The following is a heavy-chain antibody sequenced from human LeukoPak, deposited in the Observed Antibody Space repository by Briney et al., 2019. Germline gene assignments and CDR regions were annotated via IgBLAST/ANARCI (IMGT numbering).Heavy chain of an antibody. CDR2: MNPNSGNT. CDR1: GYTFTSYD. J-gene: IGHJ4*02. Sequence: ASVKVSCKASGYTFTSYDINWVRQATGQGLEWMGWMNPNSGNTGYAQKFQGRVTMTRNTSIGTAYMELSSLRSEDTAVYYCARGVQLARRHDFDYWGQGTLVTVSS. D-gene: IGHD2-2*01. V-gene: IGHV1-8*01. CDR3: ARGVQLARRHDFDY.